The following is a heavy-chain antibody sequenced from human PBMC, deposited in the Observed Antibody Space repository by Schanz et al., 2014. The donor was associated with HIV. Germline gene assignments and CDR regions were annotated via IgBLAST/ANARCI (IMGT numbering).Heavy chain of an antibody. CDR3: AKDRNYYDSRYRGKGNYYYYYGMDV. Sequence: QEQLVESGGGVVQPGRSLTLSCAASGFTFSNYGMHWVRQAPGKGLEWVAVISYDGRNKYFGHSVKGRFTISRDNSKNTLYLQVKSLRPEDRAVYYCAKDRNYYDSRYRGKGNYYYYYGMDVWGQGTAVTVSS. V-gene: IGHV3-30*18. D-gene: IGHD3-22*01. CDR2: ISYDGRNK. J-gene: IGHJ6*02. CDR1: GFTFSNYG.